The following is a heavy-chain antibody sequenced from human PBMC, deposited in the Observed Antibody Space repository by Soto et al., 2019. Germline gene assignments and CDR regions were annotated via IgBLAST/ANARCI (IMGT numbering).Heavy chain of an antibody. CDR2: ISSSSSTI. CDR1: GFTFSSYS. J-gene: IGHJ5*02. CDR3: ARHPERIAEIGWFDP. Sequence: EVQLVESGGGLVQPGGSLRLSCAASGFTFSSYSMNWVRQAPGKGLEWVSYISSSSSTIYYADSVKGRFTISRDNAKNSLYLQMNRLRAEDTAVYYCARHPERIAEIGWFDPWGQGTVVTVSS. D-gene: IGHD6-13*01. V-gene: IGHV3-48*01.